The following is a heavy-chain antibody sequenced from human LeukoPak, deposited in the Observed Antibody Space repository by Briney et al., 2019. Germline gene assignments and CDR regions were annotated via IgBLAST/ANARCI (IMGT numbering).Heavy chain of an antibody. D-gene: IGHD6-13*01. J-gene: IGHJ3*02. V-gene: IGHV3-48*03. Sequence: GGSLRLSCTASGFIFSTHEMNWVRQAPGKGLEWVSYISSSGSTMYYADSMKGRFSISRDNAKNSPYLQMNSLRAEDTAVYYCARVAAAFDAFDIWGQGTMVTVSS. CDR1: GFIFSTHE. CDR2: ISSSGSTM. CDR3: ARVAAAFDAFDI.